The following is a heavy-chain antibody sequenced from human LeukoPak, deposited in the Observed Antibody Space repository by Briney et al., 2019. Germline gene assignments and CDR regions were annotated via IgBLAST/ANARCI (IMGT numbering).Heavy chain of an antibody. D-gene: IGHD3-22*01. J-gene: IGHJ4*02. CDR1: GFTFEDYA. CDR2: ISWNSGII. V-gene: IGHV3-9*01. Sequence: GGSLRLSCAASGFTFEDYAMHWVRQAPGKGLEWVSGISWNSGIIVYADSVKGRFTTSRDNAKNSLYLQVNSLRAEDTALYYCTKRRGSGSTGAFDYWGQGTLVTVSS. CDR3: TKRRGSGSTGAFDY.